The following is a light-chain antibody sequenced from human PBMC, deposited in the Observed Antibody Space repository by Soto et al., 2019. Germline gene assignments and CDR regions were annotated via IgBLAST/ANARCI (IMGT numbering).Light chain of an antibody. CDR2: GAS. J-gene: IGKJ2*01. CDR1: QSVSSTS. Sequence: EIVLTQSPGTLSLSPGERATLSCRASQSVSSTSLAWYQQKPGQAPRLLILGASSRATGIPDRFSGSGSGTDFTLTINRRQPEDFAVYYCQQYGTSPYTFGQGTRLGIK. CDR3: QQYGTSPYT. V-gene: IGKV3-20*01.